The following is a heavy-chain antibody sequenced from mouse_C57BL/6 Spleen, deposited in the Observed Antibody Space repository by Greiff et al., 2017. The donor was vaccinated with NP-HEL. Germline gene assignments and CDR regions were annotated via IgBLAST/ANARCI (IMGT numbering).Heavy chain of an antibody. V-gene: IGHV1-50*01. CDR3: ARTSDYDAY. Sequence: QVQLQQPGAELVKPGASVKLSCKASGYTFTSYWMQGVKQRPGQGLEWIGEIDPSDSYTNYNQKFKGKATLTVDTSSSTAYMQLSSLTSEDSAVYYCARTSDYDAYWGQGTLVTVSA. D-gene: IGHD2-13*01. CDR2: IDPSDSYT. J-gene: IGHJ3*01. CDR1: GYTFTSYW.